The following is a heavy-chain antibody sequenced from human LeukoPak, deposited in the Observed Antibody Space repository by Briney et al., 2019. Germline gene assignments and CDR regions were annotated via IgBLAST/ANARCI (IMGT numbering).Heavy chain of an antibody. V-gene: IGHV4-39*07. CDR3: ARVLDLSKRGLDAFDI. Sequence: PSETLSLTCTVSGGSISGSSYYWGWIRQPPGKGLEWIGTIYFGGTTYYNPSLKSRVTISVDTSKKQFSLKLSSATAADTAVYYCARVLDLSKRGLDAFDIWGQGTMVTVSS. CDR2: IYFGGTT. J-gene: IGHJ3*02. D-gene: IGHD3-16*01. CDR1: GGSISGSSYY.